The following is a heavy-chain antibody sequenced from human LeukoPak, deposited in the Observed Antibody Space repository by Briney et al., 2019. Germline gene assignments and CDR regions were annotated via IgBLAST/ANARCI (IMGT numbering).Heavy chain of an antibody. V-gene: IGHV3-23*01. CDR1: GFTFSSYA. CDR3: AKDQYSSSWYYFDY. CDR2: ISGSGGST. D-gene: IGHD6-13*01. Sequence: QTGGSLRLSCAASGFTFSSYAMSWVRQAPGKGLEWVSAISGSGGSTYYADSVKDRFTISRDNSKNTLYLQMNSLGAEDTAVYYCAKDQYSSSWYYFDYWGQGTLVTVSS. J-gene: IGHJ4*02.